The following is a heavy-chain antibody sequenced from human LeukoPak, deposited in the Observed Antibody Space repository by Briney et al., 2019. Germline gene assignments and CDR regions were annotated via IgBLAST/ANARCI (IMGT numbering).Heavy chain of an antibody. J-gene: IGHJ4*02. Sequence: GGSLRLSCAASGFTFSSYSMNWVRQAPGKGLEWVSSISSSSSYIYYADSVKGRFTISRDNAKNSLYLQVNSLRAEDTAVYYCARDRVLGDYVFDYWGQGTLVTVSS. D-gene: IGHD4-17*01. CDR3: ARDRVLGDYVFDY. CDR2: ISSSSSYI. CDR1: GFTFSSYS. V-gene: IGHV3-21*01.